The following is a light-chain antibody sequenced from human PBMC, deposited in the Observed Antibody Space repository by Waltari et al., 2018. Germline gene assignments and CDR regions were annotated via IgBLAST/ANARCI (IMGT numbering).Light chain of an antibody. CDR3: QQFNSYPYT. CDR2: DAS. J-gene: IGKJ2*01. CDR1: QGISNS. V-gene: IGKV1-13*02. Sequence: AIQLTQSPSSLSASVGDRVIVTCRASQGISNSLAWYQQRSGRAPKLLIYDASNLQSGVPVRFSGSGSGTDFTLTISSLQPDDFATYYCQQFNSYPYTFGQGTRLEI.